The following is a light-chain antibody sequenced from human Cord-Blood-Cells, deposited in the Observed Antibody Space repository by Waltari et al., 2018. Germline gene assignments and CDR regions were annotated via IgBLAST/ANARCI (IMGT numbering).Light chain of an antibody. V-gene: IGLV1-40*01. Sequence: QSVLTQPPSVSGAPGQRVTISCTGSSSNIGAGYDVHWYQQLPGTAPKLPIYGNSDRPAGVPDRFSGSESGTSASLALTGLQAEDEADYYCQSYDSSLSGSVFGGGTKLTVL. CDR1: SSNIGAGYD. CDR3: QSYDSSLSGSV. J-gene: IGLJ2*01. CDR2: GNS.